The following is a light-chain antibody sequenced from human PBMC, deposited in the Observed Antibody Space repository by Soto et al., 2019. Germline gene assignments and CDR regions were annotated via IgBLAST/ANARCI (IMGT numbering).Light chain of an antibody. Sequence: IVLTQSPGTLSVSPGERVILSCRASQTLRNKLAWYQQKPGQAPRLLIYGGFTRATGIPARFSGSGSGTEFTLTITSLQSEDFAIYYCQHHSAWPLTFGPGTKLDLK. J-gene: IGKJ3*01. CDR1: QTLRNK. CDR2: GGF. V-gene: IGKV3-15*01. CDR3: QHHSAWPLT.